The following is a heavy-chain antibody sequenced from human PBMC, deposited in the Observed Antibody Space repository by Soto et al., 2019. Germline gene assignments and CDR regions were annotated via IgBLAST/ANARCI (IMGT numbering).Heavy chain of an antibody. V-gene: IGHV1-18*04. J-gene: IGHJ4*02. D-gene: IGHD6-13*01. Sequence: ASVKVSCKASGYTFTSYGISWVRQAPGQGLEWMGWISGYNGDTNYAQKLQGRVTMTTDTSTNTAYMELRSLRSDDTAVYYCARAPQTVAGAGIWYWGQGTLVTVS. CDR2: ISGYNGDT. CDR3: ARAPQTVAGAGIWY. CDR1: GYTFTSYG.